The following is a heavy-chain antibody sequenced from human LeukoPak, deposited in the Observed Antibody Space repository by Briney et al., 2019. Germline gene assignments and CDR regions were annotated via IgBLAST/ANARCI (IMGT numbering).Heavy chain of an antibody. CDR1: GFTFSNAW. Sequence: GGSLRLSCAASGFTFSNAWMSWVRQAPGKGLEWVDRIKSKTDGGTTDYAAPVKGRFTISRDDSKNTLYLQMNSLKTEDTAVYYCTQLLLYYFDYWGQGTLVTVSS. CDR3: TQLLLYYFDY. V-gene: IGHV3-15*01. J-gene: IGHJ4*02. CDR2: IKSKTDGGTT. D-gene: IGHD2-2*01.